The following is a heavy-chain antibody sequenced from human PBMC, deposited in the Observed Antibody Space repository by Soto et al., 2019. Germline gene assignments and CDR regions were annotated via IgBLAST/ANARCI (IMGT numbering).Heavy chain of an antibody. D-gene: IGHD3-16*01. CDR1: GFTFSNYW. V-gene: IGHV3-74*01. CDR2: INGDGSST. CDR3: VRQRFHGGYYYYYMDV. Sequence: EVQLVESGGGLVQPGGSLRPSCEASGFTFSNYWMHWVRQAPGKGLVWVARINGDGSSTRNADSVKGRFTISRDNAKNTLYLQMNSLGAEDTAVYYCVRQRFHGGYYYYYMDVWGKGTTVTVSS. J-gene: IGHJ6*03.